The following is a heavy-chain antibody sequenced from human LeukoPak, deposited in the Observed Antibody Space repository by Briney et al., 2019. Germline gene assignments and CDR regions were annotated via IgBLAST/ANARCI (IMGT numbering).Heavy chain of an antibody. Sequence: PSETLSLTCSVSGDSISSYYWSWIRQPPGKGLEWIGSIYYSGSTYYNPSLKSRVTISVDTSKNQFSLKLSSVTAADTAVYYCAGLKGGVPWGYYYYGMDVWGQGTTVTVSS. D-gene: IGHD2-2*01. V-gene: IGHV4-59*04. CDR3: AGLKGGVPWGYYYYGMDV. CDR1: GDSISSYY. J-gene: IGHJ6*02. CDR2: IYYSGST.